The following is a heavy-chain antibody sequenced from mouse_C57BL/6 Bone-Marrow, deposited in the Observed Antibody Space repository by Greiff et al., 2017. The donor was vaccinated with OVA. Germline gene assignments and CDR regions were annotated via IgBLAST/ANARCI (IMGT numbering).Heavy chain of an antibody. CDR1: GFNIKDYY. V-gene: IGHV14-2*01. CDR2: IDPEDGDT. D-gene: IGHD2-4*01. J-gene: IGHJ4*01. CDR3: ALSTMSTTEAMDY. Sequence: VQLQQSGAELVKPGASVKLSCTASGFNIKDYYMHWVKQRTEQGLEWIGRIDPEDGDTKYAPKFQGKATITADTSSNTAYLQLSSLTSEDTAVYYCALSTMSTTEAMDYWGQGTSVTVSS.